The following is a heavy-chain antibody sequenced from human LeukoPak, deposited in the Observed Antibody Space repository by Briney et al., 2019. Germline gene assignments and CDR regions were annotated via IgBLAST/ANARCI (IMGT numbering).Heavy chain of an antibody. CDR1: GGSFSGYY. D-gene: IGHD3-22*01. CDR3: ARGGTMIVT. CDR2: IYSSGST. V-gene: IGHV4-59*10. J-gene: IGHJ3*01. Sequence: SETLSLTCAVYGGSFSGYYWSWIRQPAGKGLEWIGRIYSSGSTNYNPSLKSRVTMSVDTSKTQFSLKLSSVTAADTAVYYCARGGTMIVTWGQGTMVTVSP.